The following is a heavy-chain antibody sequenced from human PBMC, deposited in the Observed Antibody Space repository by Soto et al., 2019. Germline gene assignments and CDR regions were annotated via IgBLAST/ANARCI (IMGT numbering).Heavy chain of an antibody. V-gene: IGHV1-46*03. J-gene: IGHJ4*02. CDR2: INPSDATT. D-gene: IGHD3-3*01. CDR3: TRSITRFLEWSFDY. Sequence: QVQLVQSGAEVKKPGASVNLSCKASGYTFTSYYMFWVRQAPGQGLEWMGIINPSDATTSYAQKWQGRVTMTRDTSTSTVYMELTSLRSEDTAVYYCTRSITRFLEWSFDYWGQGTLVTVSS. CDR1: GYTFTSYY.